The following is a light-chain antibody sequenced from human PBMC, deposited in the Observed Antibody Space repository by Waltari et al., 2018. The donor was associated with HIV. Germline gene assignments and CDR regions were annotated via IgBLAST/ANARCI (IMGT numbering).Light chain of an antibody. CDR3: QSYDNSLSGHWG. V-gene: IGLV1-40*01. CDR2: GNT. J-gene: IGLJ3*02. CDR1: SSNIGAGYD. Sequence: QSVLTQPPSLSGAPGQRVTISCTGSSSNIGAGYDVHWYQQLPGTAPKLLIYGNTNRPSWVPDRFSASKSGTSASLAITGLQAEDEGTYYCQSYDNSLSGHWGFGGGTKLTVL.